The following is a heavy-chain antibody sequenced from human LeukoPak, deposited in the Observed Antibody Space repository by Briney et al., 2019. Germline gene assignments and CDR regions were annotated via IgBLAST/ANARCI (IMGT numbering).Heavy chain of an antibody. CDR3: ARDIVVVVAATYNWFDP. Sequence: SETLSLTCTVSGGSISSGSYYWSWIRQPAGKGLEWIGRIYTSGSTNYNPSLKSRVTISVDTSKNQFSLKLSSVTAADTAVYYCARDIVVVVAATYNWFDPWGQGTLVTVS. CDR2: IYTSGST. V-gene: IGHV4-61*02. J-gene: IGHJ5*02. CDR1: GGSISSGSYY. D-gene: IGHD2-15*01.